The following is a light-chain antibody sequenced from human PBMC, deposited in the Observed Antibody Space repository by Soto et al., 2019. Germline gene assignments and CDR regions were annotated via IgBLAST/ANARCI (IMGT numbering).Light chain of an antibody. CDR1: SSDVGDYNY. CDR2: EVT. CDR3: SSCAASNNFYFV. J-gene: IGLJ3*02. V-gene: IGLV2-8*01. Sequence: QSVLTQPPSASGSPGQSVTISCTGTSSDVGDYNYVSWYQQYPGRAPKLMIYEVTKRPSGVPDRFSGSKSGNTASLTVSGLQAEDEADCYCSSCAASNNFYFVFGGGTKVNVL.